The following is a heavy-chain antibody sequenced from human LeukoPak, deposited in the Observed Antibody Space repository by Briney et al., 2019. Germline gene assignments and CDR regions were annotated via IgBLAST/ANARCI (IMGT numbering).Heavy chain of an antibody. J-gene: IGHJ5*02. V-gene: IGHV4-59*01. CDR2: IYYSGST. CDR1: GGSISSYY. D-gene: IGHD6-25*01. CDR3: ARGGRSGNWFDP. Sequence: PSETLSLTCTVSGGSISSYYWSWIRQPPGKGLEWIGYIYYSGSTNHNPSLKSRVTISVDTSKNQFSLKLSSVTAADTAVYYCARGGRSGNWFDPWGQGTLVTVSS.